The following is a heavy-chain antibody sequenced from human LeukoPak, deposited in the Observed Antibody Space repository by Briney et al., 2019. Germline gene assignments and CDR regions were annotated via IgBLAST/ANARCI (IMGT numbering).Heavy chain of an antibody. V-gene: IGHV4-34*01. CDR3: ASRIAAAGALYYYYGMDV. J-gene: IGHJ6*02. CDR1: GGSFSGYY. D-gene: IGHD6-13*01. Sequence: SETLSLTCAVYGGSFSGYYWSWIRQPPGKGLEWIGEINHSGSTNYNPSLKSRVTISVDTSKNQFSLKLSSVTAADTAVYYCASRIAAAGALYYYYGMDVWGQGTTVTVSS. CDR2: INHSGST.